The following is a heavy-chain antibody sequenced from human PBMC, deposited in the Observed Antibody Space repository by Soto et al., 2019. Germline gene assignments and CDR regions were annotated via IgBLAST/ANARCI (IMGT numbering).Heavy chain of an antibody. D-gene: IGHD6-19*01. J-gene: IGHJ4*02. CDR3: ARDGQWLDNFDY. Sequence: PGGSLRLSCAASGFTFSSYAMNWVRQAPGKGLEWVSSTSDSSSYIFYADSVQGRFAISRDNAKSSLYLQMNSLRAEDTAVYYCARDGQWLDNFDYWGQGTLVTVSS. CDR2: TSDSSSYI. CDR1: GFTFSSYA. V-gene: IGHV3-21*01.